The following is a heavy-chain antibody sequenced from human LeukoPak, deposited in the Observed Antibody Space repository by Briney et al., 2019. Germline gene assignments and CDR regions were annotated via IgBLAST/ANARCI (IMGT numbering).Heavy chain of an antibody. CDR2: ISYDGSNK. J-gene: IGHJ4*02. CDR3: ARDLGGDGYNPDY. D-gene: IGHD5-24*01. Sequence: GGSLRLSCAASGFTFSSYAMHWVRQAPGKGLEWVAVISYDGSNKYYADSVKGRFTISRDSSKNTLYLQMNSLRAEDTAVYYCARDLGGDGYNPDYWGQGTLVTVSS. CDR1: GFTFSSYA. V-gene: IGHV3-30-3*01.